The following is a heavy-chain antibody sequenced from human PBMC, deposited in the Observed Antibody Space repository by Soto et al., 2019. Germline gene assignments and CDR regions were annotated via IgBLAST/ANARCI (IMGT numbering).Heavy chain of an antibody. D-gene: IGHD4-17*01. CDR1: GITFSTYA. CDR3: AHPRGYGVLDAYDL. Sequence: GGSLRLSCTVSGITFSTYALSWVRQAPGKGLEWVSAIRGSGSTTYYADSVKGRFTISRDNSINRLYLQMNSLRTEDTAAYYWAHPRGYGVLDAYDLWGQGAMVTVSS. J-gene: IGHJ3*01. V-gene: IGHV3-23*01. CDR2: IRGSGSTT.